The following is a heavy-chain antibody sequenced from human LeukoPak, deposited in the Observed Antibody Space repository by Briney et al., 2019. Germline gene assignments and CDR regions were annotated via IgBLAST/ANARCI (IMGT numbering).Heavy chain of an antibody. CDR1: GLQLSNHW. CDR2: IISDRKLT. J-gene: IGHJ4*02. CDR3: ATLLPGV. Sequence: HPGGSRRLSCVAPGLQLSNHWMAWVRQAPGKVLGWDSRIISDRKLTTYAASVKDRFRRQRDNAKDTMYLQLDSLRDEDTAVYYCATLLPGVWGQGILVTVSS. V-gene: IGHV3-74*03. D-gene: IGHD1-26*01.